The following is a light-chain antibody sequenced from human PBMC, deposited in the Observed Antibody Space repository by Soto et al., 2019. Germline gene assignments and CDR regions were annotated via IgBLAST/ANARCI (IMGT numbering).Light chain of an antibody. CDR3: QQYYSTLSFT. J-gene: IGKJ3*01. V-gene: IGKV4-1*01. CDR1: QSVLYSSNNKNY. CDR2: WAS. Sequence: DIVMTQSPDSLAVSLGERATINCKSSQSVLYSSNNKNYLAWYQQKPGQPPKLLIYWASTRESGVPDRFSGSGSGTDFALTISSLQAEDVAVYYCQQYYSTLSFTFGLGTKVDIK.